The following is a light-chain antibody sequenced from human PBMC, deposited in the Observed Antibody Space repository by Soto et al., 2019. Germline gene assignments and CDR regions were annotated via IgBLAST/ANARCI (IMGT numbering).Light chain of an antibody. J-gene: IGLJ1*01. CDR3: SSYTSSSALVV. V-gene: IGLV2-14*01. CDR2: DVS. Sequence: QSVPTQPASVSGSPGQSITISCTGTSSDIGGYNLVSWYQQHPGKAPKLMIYDVSNRPSGVSNRFSGSKSGNTASLTISGLQAEDESDYYCSSYTSSSALVVFGTGTKVTVL. CDR1: SSDIGGYNL.